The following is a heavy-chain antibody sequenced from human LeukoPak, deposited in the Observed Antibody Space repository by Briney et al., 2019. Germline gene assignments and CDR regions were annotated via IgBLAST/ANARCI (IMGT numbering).Heavy chain of an antibody. J-gene: IGHJ4*02. CDR2: ITAIFGTA. CDR1: GGTFSSYA. Sequence: SVKVSCKASGGTFSSYAISWVRQAPGQGLEWMGGITAIFGTANYAQKFQGRVTITADESTSTAYMELSSLRSEDMAVYYCARESNYGSGSSWGQGTLVTVSS. CDR3: ARESNYGSGSS. D-gene: IGHD3-10*01. V-gene: IGHV1-69*01.